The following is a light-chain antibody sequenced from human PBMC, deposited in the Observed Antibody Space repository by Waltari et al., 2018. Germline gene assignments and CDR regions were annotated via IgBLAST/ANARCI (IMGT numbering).Light chain of an antibody. CDR3: SSFTSTNTLL. CDR2: DVS. J-gene: IGLJ2*01. Sequence: QSALTQPASLSGSPGQSLTLSCTGTRSDIGYYDYVSWYQQHPGKAPKLIIDDVSGRPSGVANRFSGSKSGNTASLTISGLQAEDEADYYCSSFTSTNTLLFGGGTKLTVL. V-gene: IGLV2-14*03. CDR1: RSDIGYYDY.